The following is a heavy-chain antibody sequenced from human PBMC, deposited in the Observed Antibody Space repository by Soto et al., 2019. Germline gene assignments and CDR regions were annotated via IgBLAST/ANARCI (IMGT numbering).Heavy chain of an antibody. Sequence: ASVKVSCKASGYTFTSYGSSWVRQAPGQGLEWMGWISAYNGNTNYAQKLQGRVTMTTDTSTSTAYMELRSLRSDDTAVYYCAREGWYYDILTGYDAFDIWGQGTMVTVSS. J-gene: IGHJ3*02. D-gene: IGHD3-9*01. CDR2: ISAYNGNT. CDR3: AREGWYYDILTGYDAFDI. CDR1: GYTFTSYG. V-gene: IGHV1-18*01.